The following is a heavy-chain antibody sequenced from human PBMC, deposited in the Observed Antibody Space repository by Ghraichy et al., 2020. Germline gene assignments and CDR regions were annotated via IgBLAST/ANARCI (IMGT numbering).Heavy chain of an antibody. Sequence: GGSMRLSCTAASEFSLSSYALSWVRQAPGKGLEWVSAISGSGGDTYYPDSVKGRFTISRDNYKNTLYLQMNSLRGEDTGVYYCGKGISAGTSTISYYYNGMDVWGQGTTVTVSS. CDR1: EFSLSSYA. V-gene: IGHV3-23*01. CDR2: ISGSGGDT. CDR3: GKGISAGTSTISYYYNGMDV. D-gene: IGHD6-13*01. J-gene: IGHJ6*02.